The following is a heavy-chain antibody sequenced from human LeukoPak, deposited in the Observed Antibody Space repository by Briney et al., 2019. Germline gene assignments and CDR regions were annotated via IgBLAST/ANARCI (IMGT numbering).Heavy chain of an antibody. D-gene: IGHD3-10*01. Sequence: GGSLRLSCAASGFTFSSYSMNWVRQAPGKGLEWVSSISSSSSYIYYADSVKGRFTISRDNAKNSLYLQMNSLRAEDTAVYYCARWSGVAYNWFDPWGQGTLVTVSS. J-gene: IGHJ5*02. CDR3: ARWSGVAYNWFDP. CDR1: GFTFSSYS. CDR2: ISSSSSYI. V-gene: IGHV3-21*01.